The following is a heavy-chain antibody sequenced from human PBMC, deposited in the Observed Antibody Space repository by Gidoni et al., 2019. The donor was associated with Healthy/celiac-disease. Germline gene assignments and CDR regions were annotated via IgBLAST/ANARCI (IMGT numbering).Heavy chain of an antibody. CDR2: LNAGNGNT. CDR1: GYTFTSYA. J-gene: IGHJ6*02. D-gene: IGHD4-17*01. V-gene: IGHV1-3*01. Sequence: QVQLVQSGAEVKKPGASVKVSCKASGYTFTSYAMHWVRQAPGQRLEWMGWLNAGNGNTKYSQKFQGRVTITRDTSASTAYMELSSLRSEDTAVYYCARSATVGSKYGMDVWGQGTTVTVSS. CDR3: ARSATVGSKYGMDV.